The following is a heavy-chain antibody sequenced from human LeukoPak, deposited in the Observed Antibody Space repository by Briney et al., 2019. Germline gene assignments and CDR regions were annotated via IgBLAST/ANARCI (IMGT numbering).Heavy chain of an antibody. CDR2: IYYSGST. CDR3: AAEENSSGWYQVDY. V-gene: IGHV4-59*01. J-gene: IGHJ4*02. D-gene: IGHD6-13*01. CDR1: GGSISGYY. Sequence: SETLSLTCTVSGGSISGYYWSWIRQPPGKGLEWIGYIYYSGSTNYNPSLKSRVTISVDTSKNQFSLKLSSVTAADTAVYYCAAEENSSGWYQVDYWGQGTLVTVSS.